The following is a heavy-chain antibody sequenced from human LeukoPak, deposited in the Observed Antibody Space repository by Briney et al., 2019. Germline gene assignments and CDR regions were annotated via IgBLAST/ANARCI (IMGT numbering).Heavy chain of an antibody. V-gene: IGHV1-18*01. D-gene: IGHD6-19*01. J-gene: IGHJ6*02. CDR1: GYTFTSYG. CDR2: IRAYNGNT. CDR3: ARDKDSSGWSYYYYYGMDV. Sequence: ASVKVSCKASGYTFTSYGISWVRQAPGQGLEWMGWIRAYNGNTNYAQKLQGRVTMTTDTSTSTAYMELRSLRSDDTAVYYCARDKDSSGWSYYYYYGMDVWGQGTTVTVSS.